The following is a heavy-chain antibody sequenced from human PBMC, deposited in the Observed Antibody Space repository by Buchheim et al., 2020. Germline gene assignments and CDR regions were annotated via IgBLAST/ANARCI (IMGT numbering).Heavy chain of an antibody. D-gene: IGHD6-6*01. CDR2: ITCDGIRT. Sequence: EVHLVESGGGLVQPGGSLRLSCAASGITFSRYWMHWVRQAPGKGLVWVSRITCDGIRTDYADSVKGRFTISRDNAKNTLYLQMNSRRVVDPAVYYCLVEGYWGQGTL. CDR3: LVEGY. V-gene: IGHV3-74*01. J-gene: IGHJ4*02. CDR1: GITFSRYW.